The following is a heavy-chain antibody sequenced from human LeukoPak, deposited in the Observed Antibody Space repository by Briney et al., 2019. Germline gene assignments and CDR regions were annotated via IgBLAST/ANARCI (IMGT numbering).Heavy chain of an antibody. CDR2: IYTSGST. V-gene: IGHV4-4*07. D-gene: IGHD6-13*01. CDR3: ARDAAAADPYYYYYYMDV. J-gene: IGHJ6*03. Sequence: SETLSLTCIVSGGSISSYYWSWIRQPAGKGLEWIGRIYTSGSTNYNPSLKSRVTMSVDTSKNQFSLKLSSVTAADTAVYYCARDAAAADPYYYYYYMDVWGKGTTVTVSS. CDR1: GGSISSYY.